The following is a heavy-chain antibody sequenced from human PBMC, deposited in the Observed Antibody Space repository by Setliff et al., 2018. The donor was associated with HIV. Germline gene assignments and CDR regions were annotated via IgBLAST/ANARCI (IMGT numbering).Heavy chain of an antibody. Sequence: PSETLSLTCNVSGASISNYYWTWIRQSPGKRLEWLGYITDSGNTNYNPSLRRRVTISADTSKNQVSLRLRSVTAADTAVYFCARESHYGSGKYPNDYWGQGTLVTVSS. CDR2: ITDSGNT. CDR3: ARESHYGSGKYPNDY. J-gene: IGHJ4*02. CDR1: GASISNYY. V-gene: IGHV4-59*01. D-gene: IGHD3-10*01.